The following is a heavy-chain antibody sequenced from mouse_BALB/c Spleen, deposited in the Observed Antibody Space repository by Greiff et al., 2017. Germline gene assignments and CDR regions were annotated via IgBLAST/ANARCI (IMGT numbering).Heavy chain of an antibody. D-gene: IGHD1-2*01. CDR1: GYTFSSYW. Sequence: VQLQQSGAELMKPGASVKISCKATGYTFSSYWIEWVKQRPGHGLEWIGEILPGSGSTNYNEKFKGKATFTADTSSNTAYMQLSSLTSEDSAVYYCARWVTTATRAMDYWGQGTSVTVSS. V-gene: IGHV1-9*01. CDR3: ARWVTTATRAMDY. CDR2: ILPGSGST. J-gene: IGHJ4*01.